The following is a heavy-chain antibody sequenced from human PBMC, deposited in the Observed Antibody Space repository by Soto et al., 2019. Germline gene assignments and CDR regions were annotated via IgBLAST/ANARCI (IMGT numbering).Heavy chain of an antibody. V-gene: IGHV3-30*18. CDR3: EKDFLNPVYSRIGYCSSTSCYDYGMDV. CDR2: ISYDGSNK. Sequence: GGSLRLSCAASGFTFSSYGMHWVRQAPGKGLEWVAVISYDGSNKYYADSVKGRFTISRDNSKNTLYLQMNSLRAEDTAVYYCEKDFLNPVYSRIGYCSSTSCYDYGMDVWGQGTTVTVSS. CDR1: GFTFSSYG. D-gene: IGHD2-2*01. J-gene: IGHJ6*02.